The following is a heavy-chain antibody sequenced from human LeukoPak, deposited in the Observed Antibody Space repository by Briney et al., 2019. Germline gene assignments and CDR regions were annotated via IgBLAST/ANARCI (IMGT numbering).Heavy chain of an antibody. CDR2: IYYSGST. D-gene: IGHD3-3*01. Sequence: PSETLSLTCTVSGGSISSGDYYWSWIRQPPGKGLEWIGYIYYSGSTYYNPSLKSRVTISVDTSKNQFSLKLSSVTAADTAVYYCAREPVLRFLEWLDGGAFDIWGQGTMVTVSS. J-gene: IGHJ3*02. CDR3: AREPVLRFLEWLDGGAFDI. CDR1: GGSISSGDYY. V-gene: IGHV4-30-4*08.